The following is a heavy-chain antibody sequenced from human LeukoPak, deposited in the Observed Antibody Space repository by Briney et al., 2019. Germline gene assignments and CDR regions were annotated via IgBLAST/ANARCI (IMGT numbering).Heavy chain of an antibody. CDR2: ISGSGGST. Sequence: GGSLRLSCAASGFTFSSYAMSWVRQAPGKGLEWVSAISGSGGSTYYADSVKGRFTISRDNAKNSLYLQMNSLRAEDTAVYYCARTVPYNWNSKFRYFDYWGQGTLVTVSS. D-gene: IGHD1-20*01. J-gene: IGHJ4*02. CDR3: ARTVPYNWNSKFRYFDY. CDR1: GFTFSSYA. V-gene: IGHV3-23*01.